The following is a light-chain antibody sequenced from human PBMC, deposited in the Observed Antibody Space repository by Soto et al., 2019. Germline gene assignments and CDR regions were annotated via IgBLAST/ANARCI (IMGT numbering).Light chain of an antibody. J-gene: IGKJ1*01. V-gene: IGKV3-11*01. Sequence: VWTQSPATLSVSPGARVTLSCRASQSVATNLAWYQQRPGQAPRLLIYGASKRAIGLPARFSGSGSGTDFTLTISRLEPEEFAVYYCQQRSNRVPVGQGTKGDIK. CDR3: QQRSNRVP. CDR1: QSVATN. CDR2: GAS.